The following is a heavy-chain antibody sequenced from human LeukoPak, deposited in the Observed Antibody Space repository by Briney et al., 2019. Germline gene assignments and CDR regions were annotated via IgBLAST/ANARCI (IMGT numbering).Heavy chain of an antibody. J-gene: IGHJ4*02. V-gene: IGHV3-23*01. CDR3: AKNNILTGYDLYYFDY. Sequence: GGSLRLPCAASGFAFTSYALSWVRQAPGKRLEWVSAISGSGGSTYYADSVKGRFTISRGNFKNTLYLQMNSLRAEDTAVYYCAKNNILTGYDLYYFDYWGQGTLVTVSS. CDR1: GFAFTSYA. D-gene: IGHD3-9*01. CDR2: ISGSGGST.